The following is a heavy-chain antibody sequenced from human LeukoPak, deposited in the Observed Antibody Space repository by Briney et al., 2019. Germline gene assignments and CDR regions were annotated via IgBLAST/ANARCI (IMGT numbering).Heavy chain of an antibody. J-gene: IGHJ3*02. V-gene: IGHV4-39*01. CDR3: ARPIIAVAGNAFDI. D-gene: IGHD6-19*01. Sequence: KSSETLSLTCTVSGGSISSSSYYWGWIRQPPGKGLEWIGSIYYSGSTYYNPSLKSRVTISVDTSKNQFSLKLSSVTAADTAVYYCARPIIAVAGNAFDIWGQGTMVTVSS. CDR1: GGSISSSSYY. CDR2: IYYSGST.